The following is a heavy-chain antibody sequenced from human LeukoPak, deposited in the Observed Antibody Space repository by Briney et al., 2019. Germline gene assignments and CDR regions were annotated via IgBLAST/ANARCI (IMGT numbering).Heavy chain of an antibody. CDR3: ARVSYSSGWYDDYFDY. Sequence: SETLSLTCTVSGGSISSYYWSWIRQPPGKGLEWIGYIYYSGSTNYNPSLKSRVTISADTSKNQFSLKLSSVTAADTAVYYCARVSYSSGWYDDYFDYWGQGTLVTVSS. D-gene: IGHD6-19*01. V-gene: IGHV4-59*01. CDR2: IYYSGST. J-gene: IGHJ4*02. CDR1: GGSISSYY.